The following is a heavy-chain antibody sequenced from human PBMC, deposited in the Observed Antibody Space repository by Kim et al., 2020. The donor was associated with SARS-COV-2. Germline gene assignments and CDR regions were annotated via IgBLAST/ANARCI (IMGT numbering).Heavy chain of an antibody. V-gene: IGHV4-59*01. J-gene: IGHJ3*02. CDR2: THYHGHD. CDR3: ARYLGGDGPFDI. CDR1: GGSLSSYY. D-gene: IGHD3-9*01. Sequence: SETLSLTCTVSGGSLSSYYCRWVRHPPNKGLEWIGYTHYHGHDEFNPFLNSRVAILLDTSSNQFSLKLTAVTAADTAVYHCARYLGGDGPFDIWGPGT.